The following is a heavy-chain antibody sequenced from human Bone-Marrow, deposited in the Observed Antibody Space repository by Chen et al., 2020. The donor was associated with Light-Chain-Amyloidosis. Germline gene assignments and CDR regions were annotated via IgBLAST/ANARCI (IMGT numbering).Heavy chain of an antibody. CDR2: ISGSGGST. Sequence: EVQLLESGGGLVQPGGSLRLSCAASGFTFSSYAMSWVRQAPGKGLEWVSAISGSGGSTYYADSVKGRFTISRDNSKNTLYLQMNSLRAEDTAVYYCGFVSPPTTKYDYWGQGTLVTVSS. D-gene: IGHD2-8*01. CDR1: GFTFSSYA. CDR3: GFVSPPTTKYDY. V-gene: IGHV3-23*01. J-gene: IGHJ4*02.